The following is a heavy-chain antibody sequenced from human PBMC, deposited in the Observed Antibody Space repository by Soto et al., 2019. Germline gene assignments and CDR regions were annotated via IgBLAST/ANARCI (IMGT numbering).Heavy chain of an antibody. J-gene: IGHJ4*02. D-gene: IGHD1-26*01. V-gene: IGHV3-48*01. CDR1: GFIFSSYS. Sequence: EVQLVESGGGLVQPGGSLRLSCVASGFIFSSYSMNWVRQAPGKGLEWISYINSGSTSIYYADSVKGRFTISRDNAKNSLYLQMNSLRAEDTAAYCCASSASPDAYWGQGTLVTVSS. CDR2: INSGSTSI. CDR3: ASSASPDAY.